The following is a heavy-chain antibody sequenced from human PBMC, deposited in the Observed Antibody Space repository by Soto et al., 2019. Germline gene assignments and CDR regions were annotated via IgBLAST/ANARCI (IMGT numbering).Heavy chain of an antibody. J-gene: IGHJ3*02. Sequence: GGSLRLSCAASGFTFSGSAMHWVRQASGKGLEWVGRIRSKANSYATAYAASVKGRFTISRDDSKNTAYLQMNSLKTEDTAVYYCTRQWSSRILDAFDIWGQGTMVTVSS. CDR1: GFTFSGSA. CDR2: IRSKANSYAT. D-gene: IGHD1-26*01. V-gene: IGHV3-73*01. CDR3: TRQWSSRILDAFDI.